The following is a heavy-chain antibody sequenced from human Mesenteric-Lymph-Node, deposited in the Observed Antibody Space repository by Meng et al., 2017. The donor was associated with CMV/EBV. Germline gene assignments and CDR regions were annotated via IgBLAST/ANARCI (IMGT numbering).Heavy chain of an antibody. CDR3: ARGRAREYCSGGSCYSSAD. J-gene: IGHJ4*02. CDR2: VHHSGSRFESGST. CDR1: GDSISSGHY. Sequence: SETLSLTCSVSGDSISSGHYWAWIRQPPGKGLEWIGSVHHSGSRFESGSTYYNPSLKSRVTISVDTSKNQFSLKLSSMTAADTAVYYCARGRAREYCSGGSCYSSADWGQGTLVTVSS. D-gene: IGHD2-15*01. V-gene: IGHV4-38-2*02.